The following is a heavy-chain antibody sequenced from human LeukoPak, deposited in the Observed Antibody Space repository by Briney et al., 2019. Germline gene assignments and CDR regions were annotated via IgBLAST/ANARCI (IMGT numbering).Heavy chain of an antibody. Sequence: SETLSLTCTVSGDSISSSNYYWGWIRQPPGKGLEWIGSIYYSGSTHHNPSLKSRVTISVDTSKNQFSLKLSSVTAADTAMYYCASTELWYFDYWGQGTLVTVSS. J-gene: IGHJ4*02. CDR2: IYYSGST. CDR1: GDSISSSNYY. V-gene: IGHV4-39*07. D-gene: IGHD1-26*01. CDR3: ASTELWYFDY.